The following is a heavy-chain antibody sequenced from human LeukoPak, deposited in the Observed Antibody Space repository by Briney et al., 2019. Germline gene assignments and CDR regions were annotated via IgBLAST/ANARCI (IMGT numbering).Heavy chain of an antibody. V-gene: IGHV4-39*01. CDR2: IYYSGST. D-gene: IGHD3-10*01. Sequence: PSETLSLTCTVSGGSISSSSYYWGWIRQPPGKGLEWIGSIYYSGSTYYNPSLKSRVTISVDTSKNQFSLKLSSVTAADTAVYYCARSHTMVRATSVEFDPWGQGTLVTVSS. CDR3: ARSHTMVRATSVEFDP. J-gene: IGHJ5*02. CDR1: GGSISSSSYY.